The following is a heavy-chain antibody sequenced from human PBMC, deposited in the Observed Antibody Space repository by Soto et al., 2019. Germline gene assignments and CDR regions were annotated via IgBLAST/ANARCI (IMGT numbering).Heavy chain of an antibody. D-gene: IGHD3-3*01. J-gene: IGHJ6*02. V-gene: IGHV4-39*01. CDR2: IYYSGST. CDR3: ARTFERITIFGVVIDHYYYGMDV. CDR1: GGSISSSSYY. Sequence: SETLSLTCTVSGGSISSSSYYWGWIRQPPGKGLEWIGSIYYSGSTYYNPSLKSRVTISVDTSKNQFSLKLSSVTAADTAVHYCARTFERITIFGVVIDHYYYGMDVWGQGTTVTVSS.